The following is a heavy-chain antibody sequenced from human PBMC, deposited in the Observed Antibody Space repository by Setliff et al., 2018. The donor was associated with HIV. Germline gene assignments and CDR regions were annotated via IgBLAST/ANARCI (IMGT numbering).Heavy chain of an antibody. CDR3: ARVARGGHSSRWYYFDY. Sequence: SETLSLTCAVSSGSITSSNWWNWVRQPPGKGLEWIGRIYTSGSTKYNPSLKSRVTISVDTSKNQFSLKVSSVTAADTAVYYCARVARGGHSSRWYYFDYWGQGTLVTVSS. J-gene: IGHJ4*02. V-gene: IGHV4-4*02. CDR1: SGSITSSNW. CDR2: IYTSGST. D-gene: IGHD6-13*01.